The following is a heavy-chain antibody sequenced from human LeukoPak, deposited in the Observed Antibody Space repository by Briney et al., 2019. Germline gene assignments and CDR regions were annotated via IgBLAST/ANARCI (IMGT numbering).Heavy chain of an antibody. Sequence: GGSLRLSCAASGFTFSSYSMNWVRQAPGRGLEWVSSISSSGSTIYYADSVKGRFTISRDNAKNSLYLQMNSLRAEDTAVYYCAELGITMIGGVWGKGTTVTISS. CDR1: GFTFSSYS. D-gene: IGHD3-10*02. CDR3: AELGITMIGGV. CDR2: ISSSGSTI. V-gene: IGHV3-48*04. J-gene: IGHJ6*04.